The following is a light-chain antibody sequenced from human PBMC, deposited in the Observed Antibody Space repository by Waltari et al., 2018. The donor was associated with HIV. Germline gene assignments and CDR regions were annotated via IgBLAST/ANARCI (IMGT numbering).Light chain of an antibody. Sequence: QPASVSGPPGQSITISCTGPTSAFGPYNFISWYQQHPGKVPKVIISDVSSRPSGVSSRFSGSKSGNTASLTISRLQAEDEADYYCTSFTSNFTVVFGGGTKVTVL. J-gene: IGLJ2*01. CDR3: TSFTSNFTVV. V-gene: IGLV2-14*03. CDR2: DVS. CDR1: TSAFGPYNF.